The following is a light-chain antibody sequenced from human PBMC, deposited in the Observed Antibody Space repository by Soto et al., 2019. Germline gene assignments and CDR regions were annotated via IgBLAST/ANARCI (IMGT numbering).Light chain of an antibody. V-gene: IGLV2-8*01. CDR2: EVS. CDR1: SNDVGGYNY. Sequence: QSALTQPASVSGSPGQSVTISCTGTSNDVGGYNYVSWYQQHPGKAPKLVIYEVSERPSGVPDRFSGSKSSNTASLTVSGLQAEDEADYYCSSYAGSNNFVFGTGTKLTVL. CDR3: SSYAGSNNFV. J-gene: IGLJ1*01.